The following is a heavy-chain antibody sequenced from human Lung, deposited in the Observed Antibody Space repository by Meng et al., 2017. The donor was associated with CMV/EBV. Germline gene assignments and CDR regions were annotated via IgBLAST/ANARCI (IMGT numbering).Heavy chain of an antibody. J-gene: IGHJ4*02. D-gene: IGHD6-19*01. V-gene: IGHV4-4*02. CDR1: GGSISSSNW. CDR2: IYHSGST. CDR3: ASFPPPGKQWLVTDY. Sequence: QGQLREPGPGLVKPSGTLSLTCAVSGGSISSSNWWSWVRQPRGKGLEWIGEIYHSGSTNYNPSLKSRVTISVDKSKNQFSLKLSSVTAADTAVYYCASFPPPGKQWLVTDYWGQGTLVTVSS.